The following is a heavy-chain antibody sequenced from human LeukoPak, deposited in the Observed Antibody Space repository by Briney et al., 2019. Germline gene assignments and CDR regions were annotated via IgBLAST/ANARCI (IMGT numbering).Heavy chain of an antibody. CDR2: IIPIFGTA. CDR3: ASTAYILRYFDWLHPRPFDY. J-gene: IGHJ4*02. Sequence: SVKVSCKASGGTFSSYAISWVRQAPGQGLEWMGGIIPIFGTANYAQKFQGRVTITTDESTSTAYMELSSLRSEDTAVYYCASTAYILRYFDWLHPRPFDYWGREPWSPSPQ. D-gene: IGHD3-9*01. V-gene: IGHV1-69*05. CDR1: GGTFSSYA.